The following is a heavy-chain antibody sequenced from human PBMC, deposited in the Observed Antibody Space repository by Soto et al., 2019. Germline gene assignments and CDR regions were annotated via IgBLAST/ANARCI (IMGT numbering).Heavy chain of an antibody. CDR1: GFTFSSYA. CDR3: AGLNYYDSSGYYGDFDY. D-gene: IGHD3-22*01. V-gene: IGHV3-23*01. J-gene: IGHJ4*02. CDR2: ISGSGGST. Sequence: EVQLLESGGGLVQPGGSLRLSCAASGFTFSSYAMSWVRQAPGKGLEWVSAISGSGGSTYYADSVKGRFTISRDNSKNTLNRKMNGLGAEDTAVYYCAGLNYYDSSGYYGDFDYWGQGTLVTVSS.